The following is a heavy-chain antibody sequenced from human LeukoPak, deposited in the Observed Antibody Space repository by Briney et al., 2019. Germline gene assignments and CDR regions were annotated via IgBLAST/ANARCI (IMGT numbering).Heavy chain of an antibody. J-gene: IGHJ5*02. CDR3: ASVRQCSRTSTSCYSWFDR. D-gene: IGHD2-2*02. Sequence: GGSLRLSCVASGFTFSTYWMHWVRQAPGKGLVWVSRINDDGSRAEYADSVKGRFTISRDNAKSTLYLQMNSLRAEDTAVYYCASVRQCSRTSTSCYSWFDRWGEGTLVTVSS. CDR1: GFTFSTYW. V-gene: IGHV3-74*01. CDR2: INDDGSRA.